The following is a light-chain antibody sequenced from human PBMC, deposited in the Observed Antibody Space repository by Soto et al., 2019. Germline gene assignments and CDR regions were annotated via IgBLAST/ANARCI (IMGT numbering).Light chain of an antibody. J-gene: IGKJ3*01. CDR1: QSVSSN. CDR2: DAS. V-gene: IGKV3-15*01. CDR3: QHYNNWPSFT. Sequence: EIVMTQSPATLSVSPGERATLSCRASQSVSSNLAWYQQKPGQAPRLLIYDASTRATGIPARFSGSGSGTEFTLTISGLQSEDFAVYYCQHYNNWPSFTFSPGTKVDFK.